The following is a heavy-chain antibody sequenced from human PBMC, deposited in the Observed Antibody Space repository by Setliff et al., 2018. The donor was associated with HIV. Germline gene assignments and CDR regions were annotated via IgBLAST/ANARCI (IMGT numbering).Heavy chain of an antibody. CDR3: AFNQGTPSYYYYYYMDV. V-gene: IGHV1-18*01. D-gene: IGHD2-15*01. CDR1: GYTFTSYD. J-gene: IGHJ6*03. CDR2: ISAYNDNT. Sequence: GASVKVSCKASGYTFTSYDINWVRQATGQGLEWMGWISAYNDNTNYAQKFQGRVTITADESTSTAYMELSSLRSEDTAVYYCAFNQGTPSYYYYYYMDVWGKGTTVTVSS.